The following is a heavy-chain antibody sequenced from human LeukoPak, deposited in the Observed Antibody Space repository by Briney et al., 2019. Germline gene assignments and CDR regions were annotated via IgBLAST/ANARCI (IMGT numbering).Heavy chain of an antibody. CDR3: ARDLRDSSGYYGYYFDY. Sequence: ASVKVSCKASGYTFTSYGISWVRQAPGQGLEWMGWISAYNGNTNYAQKLRGRVTMTTDTSTSTAYMELRSLRSDDTAVYYCARDLRDSSGYYGYYFDYWGQGTLVTVSS. D-gene: IGHD3-22*01. V-gene: IGHV1-18*01. J-gene: IGHJ4*02. CDR1: GYTFTSYG. CDR2: ISAYNGNT.